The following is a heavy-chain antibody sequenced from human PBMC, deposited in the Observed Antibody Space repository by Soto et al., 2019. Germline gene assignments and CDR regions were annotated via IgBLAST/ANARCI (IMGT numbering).Heavy chain of an antibody. J-gene: IGHJ5*02. CDR2: IYYSGST. Sequence: QLQLQESGPGLVKPSETLSLTCTVSGGSISSSSYYWGGIRQPPGKGLEWIGSIYYSGSTYYNPSLKSRVTISEDTSKNQFSLKLSSVTAADTAVYYCASMRLSIAVAAAGNWFDPWGQGTLVTVSS. V-gene: IGHV4-39*01. D-gene: IGHD6-19*01. CDR3: ASMRLSIAVAAAGNWFDP. CDR1: GGSISSSSYY.